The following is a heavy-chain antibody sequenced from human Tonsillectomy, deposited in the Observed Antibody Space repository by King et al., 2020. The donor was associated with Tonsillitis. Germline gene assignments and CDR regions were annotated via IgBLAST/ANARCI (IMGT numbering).Heavy chain of an antibody. J-gene: IGHJ4*02. CDR1: GFTFSSYG. CDR2: ISYDGSNK. V-gene: IGHV3-30*18. CDR3: AKEEGSGSYEY. D-gene: IGHD3-10*01. Sequence: VQLVESGGGVVQPGRSLRLSCAASGFTFSSYGMHWVRQAPGKGLEWVAVISYDGSNKYYADSVKGRFTIARDNSKNTLYLQMNSLRAEDTAVYYCAKEEGSGSYEYWGQGTLVTVSS.